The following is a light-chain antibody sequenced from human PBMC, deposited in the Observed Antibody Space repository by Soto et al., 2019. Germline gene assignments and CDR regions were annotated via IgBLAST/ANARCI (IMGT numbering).Light chain of an antibody. CDR1: SGSVSTSHS. Sequence: QTVVTQEPSFSVSPGGTVTLTCGLSSGSVSTSHSTTWYQQTPGQAPRTLIHSTKTRSSGVPDRFSGSILGNKAALTITGAQADDECDYYCVLYMGSGIWVFGGGTKVTVL. CDR3: VLYMGSGIWV. V-gene: IGLV8-61*01. CDR2: STK. J-gene: IGLJ3*02.